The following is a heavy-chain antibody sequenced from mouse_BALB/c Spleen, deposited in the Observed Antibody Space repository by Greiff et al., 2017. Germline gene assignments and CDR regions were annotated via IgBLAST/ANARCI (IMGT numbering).Heavy chain of an antibody. CDR1: GFSLTGYG. V-gene: IGHV2-6-7*01. D-gene: IGHD3-1*01. J-gene: IGHJ3*01. CDR2: IWGDGST. CDR3: ARDQGGQLGLRPFAY. Sequence: VHLVESGPGLVAPSQSLSITCTVSGFSLTGYGVNWVRQPPGKGLEWLGMIWGDGSTDYNSALKSRLSISKDNSKSQVFLKMNSLQTDDTARYYCARDQGGQLGLRPFAYWGQGTLVTVSA.